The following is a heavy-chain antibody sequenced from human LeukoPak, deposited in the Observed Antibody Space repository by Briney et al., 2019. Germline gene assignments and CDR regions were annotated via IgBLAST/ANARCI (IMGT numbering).Heavy chain of an antibody. CDR1: GYTFTNYW. V-gene: IGHV5-51*01. CDR3: ARIVRGTADY. CDR2: IYPGDSNT. J-gene: IGHJ4*02. D-gene: IGHD2-8*01. Sequence: GESLKISCQGFGYTFTNYWIGWVRQMPGKGLEWMGIIYPGDSNTRYSPSFQGQVTISADKSINTAYLQWSSLKASDTAMYYCARIVRGTADYWGQGTLVTVSS.